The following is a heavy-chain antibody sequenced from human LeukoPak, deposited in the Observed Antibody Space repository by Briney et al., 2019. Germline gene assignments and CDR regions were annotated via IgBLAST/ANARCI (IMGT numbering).Heavy chain of an antibody. J-gene: IGHJ4*02. Sequence: GGSLRLSCAASGFTFSSYAMHWVRQAPGKGVEWGAVISYDGSKKYYADSVKGRFPISRDNSKTTLYLQMNSLRAEDTAVYYCARGGLSSGWYGSYFDYWGQGTLVTVSS. CDR2: ISYDGSKK. V-gene: IGHV3-30*04. CDR1: GFTFSSYA. CDR3: ARGGLSSGWYGSYFDY. D-gene: IGHD6-19*01.